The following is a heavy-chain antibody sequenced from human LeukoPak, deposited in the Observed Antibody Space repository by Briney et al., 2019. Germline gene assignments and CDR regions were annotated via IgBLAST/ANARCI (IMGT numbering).Heavy chain of an antibody. J-gene: IGHJ6*02. CDR1: GYTFTNYY. V-gene: IGHV1-46*01. Sequence: GASVKVSCKASGYTFTNYYMYWVRQAPGQGLEWMGMINLSGGSTTYAQEFQGRVSITRDTSISTAYMELSRLRSDDTAVYYCARVDYYYYYGMDVWGQGTTVTVSS. CDR3: ARVDYYYYYGMDV. CDR2: INLSGGST.